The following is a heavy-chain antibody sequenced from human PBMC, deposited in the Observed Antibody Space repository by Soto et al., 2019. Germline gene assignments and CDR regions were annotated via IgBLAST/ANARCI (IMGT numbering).Heavy chain of an antibody. Sequence: GGPLRPSCAASGFPFSSYSMNWVRQAPGKGLEWVSSISSSSSYIYYADSVKGRFTISRDNAKNSLYLQMNSLRAEDTAVYYCAVGSAWGDSFDIGGQGALFTVSS. J-gene: IGHJ3*02. CDR3: AVGSAWGDSFDI. CDR2: ISSSSSYI. V-gene: IGHV3-21*01. D-gene: IGHD3-16*01. CDR1: GFPFSSYS.